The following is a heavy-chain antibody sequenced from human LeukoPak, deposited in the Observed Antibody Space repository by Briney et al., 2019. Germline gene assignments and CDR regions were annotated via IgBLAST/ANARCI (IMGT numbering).Heavy chain of an antibody. CDR2: IRNDGSDT. V-gene: IGHV3-33*01. CDR3: AGDRGKDYFDN. D-gene: IGHD4-23*01. CDR1: GLTFTSHG. Sequence: PGTSLRLSCATSGLTFTSHGFHWVRQAAGKGLEWVAFIRNDGSDTYHANSVKGRFSISRDNSKNTVYLHMNSLRAEDTAVYYCAGDRGKDYFDNWGQGTQVTVSS. J-gene: IGHJ4*02.